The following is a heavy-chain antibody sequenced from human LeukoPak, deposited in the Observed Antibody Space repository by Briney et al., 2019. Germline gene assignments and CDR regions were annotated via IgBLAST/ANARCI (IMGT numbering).Heavy chain of an antibody. CDR2: INPSGGST. D-gene: IGHD3-9*01. CDR3: ARDEGLYFDWLPYFDC. Sequence: ASVKVSCKASGYTFTSYYMHWVRQAPGQGLEWMGIINPSGGSTSYAQKFQGRVTMTRDMSTSTVYMELSSLRSEDTAVYYCARDEGLYFDWLPYFDCWGQGTLVTVSS. CDR1: GYTFTSYY. V-gene: IGHV1-46*01. J-gene: IGHJ4*02.